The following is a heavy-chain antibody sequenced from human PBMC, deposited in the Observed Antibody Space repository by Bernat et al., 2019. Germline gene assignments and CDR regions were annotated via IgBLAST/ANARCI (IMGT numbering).Heavy chain of an antibody. CDR2: ISAYNGNT. CDR3: ARDWRQQLVPNYYYYFDY. Sequence: QVQLVQSGAEVKKPGASVKVSCKASGYTFTSYGISWVRQAPGQGLEWMGWISAYNGNTNYAQKLQGRVTMTTDTSTSTAYMELRSLRSDDTAVYYCARDWRQQLVPNYYYYFDYWGQGTLVTVSS. CDR1: GYTFTSYG. D-gene: IGHD6-13*01. J-gene: IGHJ4*02. V-gene: IGHV1-18*04.